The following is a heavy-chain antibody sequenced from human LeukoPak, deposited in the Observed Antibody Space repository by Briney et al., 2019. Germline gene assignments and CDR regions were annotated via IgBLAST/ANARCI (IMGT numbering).Heavy chain of an antibody. D-gene: IGHD4-17*01. J-gene: IGHJ4*02. Sequence: GGSLRLSCAASDFDFISHAMTWVRQAPGKGLEWVSAISISGTKTYYGDSVKGRFIISRDNSKNTLYLQMNSLRVEDTAVYYCANEIRPNDYWGQGTLVTVSS. V-gene: IGHV3-23*01. CDR3: ANEIRPNDY. CDR2: ISISGTKT. CDR1: DFDFISHA.